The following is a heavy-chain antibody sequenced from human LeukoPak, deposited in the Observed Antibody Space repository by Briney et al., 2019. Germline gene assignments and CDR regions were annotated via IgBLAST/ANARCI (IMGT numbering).Heavy chain of an antibody. CDR2: IYYSGST. CDR3: ARDSGSYSDY. J-gene: IGHJ4*02. CDR1: GGSISSGGYY. D-gene: IGHD1-26*01. Sequence: SETLSLTCTVSGGSISSGGYYWSWIRQHPGKGLEWIGYIYYSGSTYYSPSLKSRVTISVDTSKNQFSLKLSSVTAADTAVYYCARDSGSYSDYWGQGTLVTVSS. V-gene: IGHV4-31*03.